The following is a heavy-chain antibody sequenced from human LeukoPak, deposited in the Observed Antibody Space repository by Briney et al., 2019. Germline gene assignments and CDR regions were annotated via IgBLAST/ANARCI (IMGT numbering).Heavy chain of an antibody. CDR3: ARDYYDSSGYKQIADY. D-gene: IGHD3-22*01. Sequence: PGGSLRLSCAASGFTFSSYGMSWVRQAPGKGLEWVSAISGSGGSTYYADSVKGRFTISRDNSKNTLYLQMNSLRAEDTAVYYCARDYYDSSGYKQIADYWGQGTLVTVSS. CDR2: ISGSGGST. CDR1: GFTFSSYG. V-gene: IGHV3-23*01. J-gene: IGHJ4*02.